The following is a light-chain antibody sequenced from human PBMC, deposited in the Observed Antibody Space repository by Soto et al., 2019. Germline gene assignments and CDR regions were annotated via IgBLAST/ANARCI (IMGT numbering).Light chain of an antibody. V-gene: IGKV1-17*03. CDR2: AAS. CDR1: QGIANY. Sequence: DIQMTQAPSAMSASVGDRVTITCRASQGIANYLAWFQQRPGEVPRRLIYAASTLQSGVPSRFSGGGSGTEFTLTISSLQPEDFATYYCQQYNSYFTFGQGTRLEIK. J-gene: IGKJ5*01. CDR3: QQYNSYFT.